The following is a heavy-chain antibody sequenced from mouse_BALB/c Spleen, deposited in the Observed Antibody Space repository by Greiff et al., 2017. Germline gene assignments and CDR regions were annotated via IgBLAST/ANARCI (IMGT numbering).Heavy chain of an antibody. J-gene: IGHJ1*01. CDR1: GYTFSSYW. CDR2: ILPGSGST. CDR3: ARRYGYHHWYFDV. D-gene: IGHD1-2*01. V-gene: IGHV1-9*01. Sequence: QVQLQQSGAELMKPGASVKISCKATGYTFSSYWIEWVKQRPGHGLEWIGEILPGSGSTNYNEKFKGKATFTADTSSNTAYMQLSSLTSEDSAVYYCARRYGYHHWYFDVWGAGTTVTVSS.